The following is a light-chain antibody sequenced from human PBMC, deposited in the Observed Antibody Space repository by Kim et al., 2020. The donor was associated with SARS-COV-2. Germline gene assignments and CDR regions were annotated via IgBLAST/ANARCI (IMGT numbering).Light chain of an antibody. J-gene: IGLJ1*01. Sequence: GRRVTSSCPGSRPNIGVNTVNWYQQLPGTAPKLLIYNNEQRPSGVPDRFSGSKSDTSASLAISGLQSQDEAQYYCAAWDASLKGYVFGLGTKVTVL. V-gene: IGLV1-44*01. CDR3: AAWDASLKGYV. CDR1: RPNIGVNT. CDR2: NNE.